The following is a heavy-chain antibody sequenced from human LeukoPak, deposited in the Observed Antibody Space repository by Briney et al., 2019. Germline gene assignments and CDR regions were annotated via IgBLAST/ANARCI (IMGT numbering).Heavy chain of an antibody. CDR3: AKAESLYYYYGMDV. V-gene: IGHV3-30*18. CDR1: GFSFSTYG. CDR2: LSYDGSNE. J-gene: IGHJ6*02. Sequence: GGSLRLSCAASGFSFSTYGMHWVRQAPGKGLEWVAVLSYDGSNEYYTDSVRGRFTISRDNSKNTLYLQMNSLRAEDTAVYYCAKAESLYYYYGMDVWGQGTTVTVSS.